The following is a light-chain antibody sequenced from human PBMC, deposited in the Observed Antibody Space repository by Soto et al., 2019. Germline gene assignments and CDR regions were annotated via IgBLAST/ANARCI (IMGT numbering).Light chain of an antibody. J-gene: IGKJ1*01. CDR1: QGIANY. Sequence: DIQMTQSPSSLSASVGDRVTITCRASQGIANYLAWYQQKPGKVPKLLIYAASTLEPGVPSRFSGSGFGTDFTLSISSLQPEDFATYYCQKYNGAPFTFGQGTTVEIK. V-gene: IGKV1-27*01. CDR2: AAS. CDR3: QKYNGAPFT.